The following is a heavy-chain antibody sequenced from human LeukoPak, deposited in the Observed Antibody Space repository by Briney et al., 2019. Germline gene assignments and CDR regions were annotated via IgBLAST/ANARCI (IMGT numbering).Heavy chain of an antibody. Sequence: GRSLRLSCAASGFTFSSYAMHWVRQAPGRGLEWVAVISYDGSNKYYADSVKGRFTISRDNSKNTLYLQMNSLRAEDTAVYYCARDNGGNSRLGFDYWGQGTLVTVSS. D-gene: IGHD4-23*01. V-gene: IGHV3-30*04. J-gene: IGHJ4*02. CDR3: ARDNGGNSRLGFDY. CDR2: ISYDGSNK. CDR1: GFTFSSYA.